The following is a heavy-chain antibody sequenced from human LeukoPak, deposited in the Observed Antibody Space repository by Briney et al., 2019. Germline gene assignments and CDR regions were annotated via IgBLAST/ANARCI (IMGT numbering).Heavy chain of an antibody. CDR2: IKQDGSEK. D-gene: IGHD3-22*01. Sequence: GGSLRLSCAPSGFTFSSYWMSWVRQAPGKGLEWVANIKQDGSEKYYVDSVKGRFTISRDNAKNSLYLQMNSLRAEDTAVYFCARELTYYYDSGGYYRAYYFDYWGQGTLVTVSS. V-gene: IGHV3-7*01. CDR1: GFTFSSYW. CDR3: ARELTYYYDSGGYYRAYYFDY. J-gene: IGHJ4*02.